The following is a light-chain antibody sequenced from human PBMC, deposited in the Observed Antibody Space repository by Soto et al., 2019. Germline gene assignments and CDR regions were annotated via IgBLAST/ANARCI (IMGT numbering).Light chain of an antibody. CDR2: DVN. V-gene: IGLV2-14*01. CDR1: SSDVGGYDY. Sequence: QSSLTQPASVSGSPGQSITISCTGTSSDVGGYDYVSWYQQLPGKAPKLMIYDVNNRPSGVSNRFSGSKSGNTASLTISGLQAEDGADYYCSSYTGTSTFVFGGGTKTPS. CDR3: SSYTGTSTFV. J-gene: IGLJ1*01.